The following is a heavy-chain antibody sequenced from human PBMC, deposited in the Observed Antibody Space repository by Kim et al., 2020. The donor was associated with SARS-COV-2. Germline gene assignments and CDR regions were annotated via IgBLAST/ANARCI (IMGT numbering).Heavy chain of an antibody. D-gene: IGHD2-21*02. J-gene: IGHJ4*02. CDR3: ARVVVVTAIPDY. V-gene: IGHV1-46*01. Sequence: SYAQKFQGRVPMTRDTSTSTVYMELSSLRSEDTAVYYCARVVVVTAIPDYWGQGTLVTVSS.